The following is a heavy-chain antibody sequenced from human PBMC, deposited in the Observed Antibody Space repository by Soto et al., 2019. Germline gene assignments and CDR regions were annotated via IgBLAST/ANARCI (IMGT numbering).Heavy chain of an antibody. Sequence: VQLQESGPGLVKPSETLSLTCTVSGGSISSYYWSWIRQPPGKGLEWIGYIYYSGSTNYNPSLKSRVTISVDTSKNQFSLKLSSVTAADTAVYYCARRYGSFFDIWGQGTMVTVSS. V-gene: IGHV4-59*08. CDR3: ARRYGSFFDI. J-gene: IGHJ3*02. CDR1: GGSISSYY. CDR2: IYYSGST. D-gene: IGHD3-10*01.